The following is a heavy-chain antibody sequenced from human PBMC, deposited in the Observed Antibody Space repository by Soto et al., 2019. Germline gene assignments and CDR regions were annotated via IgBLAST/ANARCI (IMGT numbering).Heavy chain of an antibody. Sequence: QVQLVQSGAEVKKPGSSVKVSCKASGGTFSSYAISWVRQAPGQGLEWMGGFIPISGTANYAQKFQGRVTITADESTSTADMELTSLRSEDTAVYYCARSQGSSTSLEIYYYYYYGMDVWGQGTTVTVSS. J-gene: IGHJ6*02. D-gene: IGHD2-2*01. CDR3: ARSQGSSTSLEIYYYYYYGMDV. V-gene: IGHV1-69*01. CDR2: FIPISGTA. CDR1: GGTFSSYA.